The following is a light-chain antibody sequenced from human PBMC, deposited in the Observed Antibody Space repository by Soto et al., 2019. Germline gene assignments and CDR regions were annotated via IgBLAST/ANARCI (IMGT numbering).Light chain of an antibody. V-gene: IGKV1-9*01. Sequence: DIQLTQSPSFLSASVGDRVTITCRASQGLGNFLAWYQQQPGKAPNLLIYAASTLQSGVPSRFSGSGSGTECTLTISSLQPEDFATYYCQHLNDYPITFGQGTRLPIK. CDR2: AAS. CDR1: QGLGNF. J-gene: IGKJ5*01. CDR3: QHLNDYPIT.